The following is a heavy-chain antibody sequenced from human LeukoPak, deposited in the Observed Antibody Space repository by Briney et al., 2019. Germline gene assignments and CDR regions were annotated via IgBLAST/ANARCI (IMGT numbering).Heavy chain of an antibody. D-gene: IGHD5-12*01. CDR1: GYTFTSYG. CDR2: INPNSGGT. V-gene: IGHV1-2*02. Sequence: GASVKVSCKASGYTFTSYGISWVRQAPGQGLEWMGWINPNSGGTNYAQKFQGRVTMTRDTSISTAYMELSRLRSDDAAVYYCARSLVGYDPNFDYWGQGTLVTVSS. CDR3: ARSLVGYDPNFDY. J-gene: IGHJ4*02.